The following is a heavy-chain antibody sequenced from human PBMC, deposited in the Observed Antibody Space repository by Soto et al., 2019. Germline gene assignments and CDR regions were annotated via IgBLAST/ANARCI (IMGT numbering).Heavy chain of an antibody. V-gene: IGHV3-23*01. Sequence: QPGGSLRLSCAASGFTFSSYAMSWVRQAPGKGLEWVSAISGSGGSTYYADSVKGRITISRDNSKNTLYLQMNSLRAEDTTVYYCAKDLIAVASDGMDVWGQGTTVTVSS. CDR3: AKDLIAVASDGMDV. CDR2: ISGSGGST. D-gene: IGHD6-19*01. J-gene: IGHJ6*02. CDR1: GFTFSSYA.